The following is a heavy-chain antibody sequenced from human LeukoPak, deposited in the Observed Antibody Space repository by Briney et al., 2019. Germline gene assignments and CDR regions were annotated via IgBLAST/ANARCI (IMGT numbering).Heavy chain of an antibody. V-gene: IGHV3-30-3*01. CDR3: ARDASYGSATYYFDY. Sequence: GGSLRLSCAASGFTFSSYAMHWVRQAPGKGLEWVAVISYDGSNKYYADSVKGRFTISRDNSKNTLYLQMNSLRAEDTAVYYCARDASYGSATYYFDYWGQGTLVTVSS. CDR2: ISYDGSNK. J-gene: IGHJ4*02. CDR1: GFTFSSYA. D-gene: IGHD3-10*01.